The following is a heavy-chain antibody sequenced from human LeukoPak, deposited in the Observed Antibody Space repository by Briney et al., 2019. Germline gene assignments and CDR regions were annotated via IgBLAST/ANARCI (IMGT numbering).Heavy chain of an antibody. CDR2: LYYSGFT. Sequence: SETLSLTCTVSGDSISGYYWSWIRQPPGKGLEWIGYLYYSGFTNCNPSLTSRITISVDTSNNHFSLKLSSVTAADTAVYFCARGPLAYCGADCSVDAFDIWGQGTVVTVSS. D-gene: IGHD2-21*02. J-gene: IGHJ3*02. CDR3: ARGPLAYCGADCSVDAFDI. V-gene: IGHV4-59*08. CDR1: GDSISGYY.